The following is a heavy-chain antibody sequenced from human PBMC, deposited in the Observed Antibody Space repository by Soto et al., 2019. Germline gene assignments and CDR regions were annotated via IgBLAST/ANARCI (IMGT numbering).Heavy chain of an antibody. CDR1: GYSFTSYW. Sequence: PGESLKISCKGSGYSFTSYWISWVRQMPGKGLEWMGRIDPSDSYTNYSPSFQGHVTISADKSISTAYLQWSSLKASDTAMYYCASIGYYYGSGSYIPYYYGMDVWGQGTTVTVSS. CDR2: IDPSDSYT. D-gene: IGHD3-10*01. CDR3: ASIGYYYGSGSYIPYYYGMDV. V-gene: IGHV5-10-1*01. J-gene: IGHJ6*02.